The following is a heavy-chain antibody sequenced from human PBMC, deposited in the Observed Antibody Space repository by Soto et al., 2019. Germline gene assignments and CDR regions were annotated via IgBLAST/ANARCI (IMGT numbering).Heavy chain of an antibody. J-gene: IGHJ4*02. CDR3: GAGAYFFDY. CDR2: IWYDGSKK. Sequence: QVQLVESGGGVVQPGRSLRLSCAASGFTFSSYGMQWVRQAPGKGLEWVAVIWYDGSKKYYADSVKGRFTISRDNSKNTLYLQMNSLRAEDTAVYYCGAGAYFFDYWGQETLVTVSS. V-gene: IGHV3-33*01. CDR1: GFTFSSYG. D-gene: IGHD3-10*01.